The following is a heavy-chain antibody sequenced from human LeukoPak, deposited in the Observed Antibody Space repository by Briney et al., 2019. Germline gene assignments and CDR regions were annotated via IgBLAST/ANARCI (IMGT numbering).Heavy chain of an antibody. CDR2: IYYSGST. CDR3: ARGRAFTFHLDY. D-gene: IGHD2-21*01. J-gene: IGHJ4*02. V-gene: IGHV4-59*01. Sequence: PSETLSLTCTVSGGSISRYYWSSIRQPPGKGLEWIGYIYYSGSTNYNPSLKSRVTISVDTSKNQFSLKLSSVTAADTAVYYCARGRAFTFHLDYWGQGTLVTVSS. CDR1: GGSISRYY.